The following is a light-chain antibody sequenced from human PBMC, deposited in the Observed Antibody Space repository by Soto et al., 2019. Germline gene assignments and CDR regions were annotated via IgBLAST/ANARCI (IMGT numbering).Light chain of an antibody. CDR2: DAS. CDR1: QSVSCY. V-gene: IGKV3-11*01. J-gene: IGKJ1*01. CDR3: QRYDSLRT. Sequence: DIMITQSPGTLSSSPGERATLSCRASQSVSCYLAWYQQKPGQAPRLIIYDASNRATGIPARFSGSGSGTDFTLTSTRLEPEYFAMYYCQRYDSLRTFGQGTKVDI.